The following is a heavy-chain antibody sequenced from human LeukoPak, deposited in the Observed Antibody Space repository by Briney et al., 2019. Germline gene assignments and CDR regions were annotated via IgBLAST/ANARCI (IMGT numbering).Heavy chain of an antibody. D-gene: IGHD5-24*01. CDR2: INQSGST. CDR3: ARGRRWLQFRDAFDI. Sequence: SETLSLTCAVYGGSFSGYYWSWIRQPPGKGLEWIGEINQSGSTNYNPSLKSRVTISVDTSKNQFSLKLSSVTAADTAVYYCARGRRWLQFRDAFDIWGQGTMVTVSS. J-gene: IGHJ3*02. CDR1: GGSFSGYY. V-gene: IGHV4-34*01.